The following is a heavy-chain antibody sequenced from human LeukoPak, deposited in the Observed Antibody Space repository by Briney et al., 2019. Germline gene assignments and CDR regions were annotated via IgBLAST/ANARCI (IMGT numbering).Heavy chain of an antibody. J-gene: IGHJ6*03. D-gene: IGHD1-7*01. Sequence: GGSLRLSCAASGFTFSSCWMNWVRQAPGKGLEWVANIKQDGTEKYFVDSVKGRLTISRDNAKNSLYLQMNSLRAEDTAVYYCAKRRGLELLYYYYMDVWGKGTTVTVSS. CDR2: IKQDGTEK. CDR1: GFTFSSCW. V-gene: IGHV3-7*03. CDR3: AKRRGLELLYYYYMDV.